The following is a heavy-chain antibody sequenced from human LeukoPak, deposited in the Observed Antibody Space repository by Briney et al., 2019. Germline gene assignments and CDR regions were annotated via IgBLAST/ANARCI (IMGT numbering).Heavy chain of an antibody. CDR2: ISTYNGNT. CDR1: GYTFTSYG. V-gene: IGHV1-18*01. CDR3: ARDYYSDSSGYWADYFDY. D-gene: IGHD3-22*01. J-gene: IGHJ4*02. Sequence: ASVKVSCKASGYTFTSYGVSWVRQAPGQGLEWMGWISTYNGNTNYAQKFQGRVNMTTDTSTSTAYMELRSLRSDDAAVFYCARDYYSDSSGYWADYFDYWGQGTLVTVSS.